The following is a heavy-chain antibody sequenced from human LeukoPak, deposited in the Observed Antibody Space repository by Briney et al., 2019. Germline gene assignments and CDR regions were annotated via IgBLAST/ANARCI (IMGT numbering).Heavy chain of an antibody. V-gene: IGHV3-23*01. CDR2: ISGSGGST. CDR3: AKDPSTYYYDSSGFPNWFDP. J-gene: IGHJ5*02. D-gene: IGHD3-22*01. CDR1: GFTFSSYA. Sequence: GGSLRLSCAASGFTFSSYAMSWVRQAPGKGLEWVSAISGSGGSTYYADSVKGRFTLSRDNSKNTLYLQMNSLRAEDTAVYYCAKDPSTYYYDSSGFPNWFDPWGQGTLVTVSS.